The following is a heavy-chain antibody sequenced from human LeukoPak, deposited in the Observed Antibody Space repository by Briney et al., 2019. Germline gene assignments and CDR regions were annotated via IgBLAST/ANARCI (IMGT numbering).Heavy chain of an antibody. V-gene: IGHV3-74*01. CDR3: ARHYQLDY. J-gene: IGHJ4*02. CDR2: INNDGSST. CDR1: GFTFSSHW. D-gene: IGHD1-1*01. Sequence: GGSLKLSCAVSGFTFSSHWMFWVRQVPGRGLVWVSQINNDGSSTTYADSVKGRFTISRDNAKNTLYLQMNSLRAEDTAVYYCARHYQLDYWGQGTLVTVSS.